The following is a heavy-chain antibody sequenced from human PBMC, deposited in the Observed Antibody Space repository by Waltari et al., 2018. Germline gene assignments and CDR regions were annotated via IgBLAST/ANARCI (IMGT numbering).Heavy chain of an antibody. Sequence: QVQLVQSGAEVKKPGASVKVSCKASGYTFTSYYMHWVRQAPGQGLEWMGIINPSGGSTSYEQKCQGRVTMTRETSTSTGYMELSRLRSEDTAVYYCARGPRVRGVRNAFDIWGQGTMVTVSS. CDR1: GYTFTSYY. CDR3: ARGPRVRGVRNAFDI. D-gene: IGHD3-10*01. V-gene: IGHV1-46*01. J-gene: IGHJ3*02. CDR2: INPSGGST.